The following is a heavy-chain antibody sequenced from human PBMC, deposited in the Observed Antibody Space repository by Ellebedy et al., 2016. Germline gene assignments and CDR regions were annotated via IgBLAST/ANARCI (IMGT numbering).Heavy chain of an antibody. Sequence: GESLKISCAASGFTFSSYAMSWVRQAPGKGLEWVSTISASGYSTYYTDSVRGRFTVSRDNSQNTLFLQMNSLRADDTAIYYCAKSETSSWYVVFDYWGQGTLVTVSS. J-gene: IGHJ4*02. CDR3: AKSETSSWYVVFDY. CDR2: ISASGYST. CDR1: GFTFSSYA. V-gene: IGHV3-23*01. D-gene: IGHD6-13*01.